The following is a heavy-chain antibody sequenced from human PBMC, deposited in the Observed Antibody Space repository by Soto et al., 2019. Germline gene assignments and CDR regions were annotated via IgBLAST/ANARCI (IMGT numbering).Heavy chain of an antibody. CDR3: ARDLYLRTGPWGMDV. D-gene: IGHD3-9*01. V-gene: IGHV4-61*01. J-gene: IGHJ6*02. Sequence: PSETLSLTCAVSGYSVSSATYYWNWIRQPPGKGLEWIGSVYYSGTPNYNPSLKSRVTISMDTSYNRLSLKLRSVTAADTAVYYCARDLYLRTGPWGMDVWGQGTTVTVSS. CDR2: VYYSGTP. CDR1: GYSVSSATYY.